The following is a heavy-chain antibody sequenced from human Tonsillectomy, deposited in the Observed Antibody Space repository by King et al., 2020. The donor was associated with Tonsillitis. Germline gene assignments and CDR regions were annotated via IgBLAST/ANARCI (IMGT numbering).Heavy chain of an antibody. J-gene: IGHJ4*02. D-gene: IGHD6-13*01. V-gene: IGHV3-30*02. CDR1: GFTFSSYG. CDR2: IRYDGSNK. CDR3: AKDLSGISSSWPKYYFDY. Sequence: VQLVESGGGVVQPGGSLRLSCAASGFTFSSYGMHWVRQAPGKGLEWVAFIRYDGSNKYYADSVKGRFTIPRDNSKNTLYLQMNSLRAEDTAVYYCAKDLSGISSSWPKYYFDYWGQGTLVTVSS.